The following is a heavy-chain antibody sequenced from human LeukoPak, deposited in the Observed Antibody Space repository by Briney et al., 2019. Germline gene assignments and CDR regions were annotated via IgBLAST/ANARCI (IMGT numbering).Heavy chain of an antibody. J-gene: IGHJ4*02. D-gene: IGHD3-22*01. CDR1: DGSFTDYN. CDR3: VRNGYYSSGYHFSSDS. V-gene: IGHV4-34*01. CDR2: IHHSGGT. Sequence: SETLSLTCAVYDGSFTDYNWSWIRQSPGKGLQWIGEIHHSGGTNYSPSLKSRVTLSVDTSKSQLSLKLSSVTAADTAVYYCVRNGYYSSGYHFSSDSRGRGTLVTVSS.